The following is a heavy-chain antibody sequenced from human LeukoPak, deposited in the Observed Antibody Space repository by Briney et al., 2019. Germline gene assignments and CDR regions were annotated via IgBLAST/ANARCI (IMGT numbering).Heavy chain of an antibody. J-gene: IGHJ3*02. D-gene: IGHD5-12*01. V-gene: IGHV3-30*18. CDR1: GFTFSSYG. Sequence: PGGSPRLSCAASGFTFSSYGMHWVRQAPGKGLEWVAVISYDGSNKYYADSVKGRFTISRDNSKNTLYLQMNSLRAEDTAVYYCAKNVDKGAFDIWGQGTMVTVSS. CDR2: ISYDGSNK. CDR3: AKNVDKGAFDI.